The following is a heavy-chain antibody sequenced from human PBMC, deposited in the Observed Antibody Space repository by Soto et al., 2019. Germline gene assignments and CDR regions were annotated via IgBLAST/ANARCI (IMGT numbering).Heavy chain of an antibody. CDR2: INSDGSST. CDR1: GFTFSSYW. CDR3: ARDSIWWLRASYYYYYMDV. Sequence: PGGSLGLSCAASGFTFSSYWMHWVRQAPGKGLVWVSRINSDGSSTSYADSVKGRFTISRDNAKNTLYLQMNSLRAEDTAVYYCARDSIWWLRASYYYYYMDVWGKGTTVTVSS. V-gene: IGHV3-74*01. D-gene: IGHD5-12*01. J-gene: IGHJ6*03.